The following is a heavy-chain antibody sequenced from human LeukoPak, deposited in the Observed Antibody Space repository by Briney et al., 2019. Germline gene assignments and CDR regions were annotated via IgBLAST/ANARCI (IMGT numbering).Heavy chain of an antibody. CDR2: ISYDGSNK. Sequence: GGSLRLSCAASGFTFSSNGMHWVRQAPGKGLEWVAVISYDGSNKYYADSVKGRFTISRDNSKNTLYLQMNSLRAEDTAVYYCAKGQTTVKLNWFDPWGQGTLVTVSS. CDR1: GFTFSSNG. J-gene: IGHJ5*02. V-gene: IGHV3-30*18. CDR3: AKGQTTVKLNWFDP. D-gene: IGHD4-11*01.